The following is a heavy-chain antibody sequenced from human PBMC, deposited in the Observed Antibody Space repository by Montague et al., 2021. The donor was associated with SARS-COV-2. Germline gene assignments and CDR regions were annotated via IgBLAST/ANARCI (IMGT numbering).Heavy chain of an antibody. CDR1: DGSFSGYY. D-gene: IGHD1-14*01. Sequence: SETLSLTCAVCDGSFSGYYWNWIRQPPGKGLEWIGEISHGGTTNYNPSPKSRATISLDKSKSQFSLKLTSVTAADTAIYYCGRGRKVVPWFRYYDMDVWGQGTTVTVSS. CDR2: ISHGGTT. J-gene: IGHJ6*02. CDR3: GRGRKVVPWFRYYDMDV. V-gene: IGHV4-34*01.